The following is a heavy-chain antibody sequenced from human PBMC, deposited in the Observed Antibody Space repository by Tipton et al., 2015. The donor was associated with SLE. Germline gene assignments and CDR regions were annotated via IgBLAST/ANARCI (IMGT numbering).Heavy chain of an antibody. CDR1: GYSISSGYY. CDR3: ARRRVGDAFDI. V-gene: IGHV4-38-2*02. Sequence: TLSLTCTVSGYSISSGYYWGWIRQPPGKGLEWIGSIYHSGRTYYNPSLKSRVTILLDKSKNQFSLNLTSVTAADTAVYYCARRRVGDAFDIWGQGTMVTVSS. CDR2: IYHSGRT. D-gene: IGHD1-26*01. J-gene: IGHJ3*02.